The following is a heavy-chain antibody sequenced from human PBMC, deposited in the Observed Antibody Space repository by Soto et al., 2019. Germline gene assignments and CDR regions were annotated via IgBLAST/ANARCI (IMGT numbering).Heavy chain of an antibody. J-gene: IGHJ4*02. V-gene: IGHV4-59*08. Sequence: PSETLSLTCTVSGGSNSGYYWSWLRQPPGKGLQWIGYIYSIGSTNYNPSLRSRVTMSIDTSQEQFSLKLSSVTATDTAVYYCARQVNLPLAGTGFDSRGRGTLVTVSS. CDR1: GGSNSGYY. CDR2: IYSIGST. CDR3: ARQVNLPLAGTGFDS. D-gene: IGHD6-19*01.